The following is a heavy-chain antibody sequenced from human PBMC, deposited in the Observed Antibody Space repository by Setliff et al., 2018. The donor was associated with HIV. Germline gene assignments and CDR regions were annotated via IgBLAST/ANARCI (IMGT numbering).Heavy chain of an antibody. CDR1: RFTFSSYA. D-gene: IGHD3-10*01. V-gene: IGHV3-23*01. CDR2: ISGSGGST. Sequence: GSLRLSCAASRFTFSSYAMSWVRQAPGKGLEWVSDISGSGGSTYYADSVKGRFTISRDKSKNTLYLQMNSLRAEDTAFYYCSKEKFTFTVVRGVIDSWGQGTLVTVSS. J-gene: IGHJ4*02. CDR3: SKEKFTFTVVRGVIDS.